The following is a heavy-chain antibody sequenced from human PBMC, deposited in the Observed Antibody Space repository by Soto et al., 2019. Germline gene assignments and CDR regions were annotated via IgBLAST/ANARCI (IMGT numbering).Heavy chain of an antibody. CDR3: ARGYGSGSLSLALDY. V-gene: IGHV4-59*01. CDR1: GGSISSYY. J-gene: IGHJ4*02. Sequence: QVQLQESGPGLVKPSETLSLTCTVSGGSISSYYWSWIRQPPGKGLEWIGYIYYSGSTNYNPSLKSRVTISVDTSKNQFSLKLSSVTAADTAVYYCARGYGSGSLSLALDYWGQGTLVTVSS. D-gene: IGHD3-10*01. CDR2: IYYSGST.